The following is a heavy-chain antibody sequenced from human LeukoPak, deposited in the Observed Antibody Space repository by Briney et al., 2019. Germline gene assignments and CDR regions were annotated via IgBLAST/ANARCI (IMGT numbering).Heavy chain of an antibody. CDR2: IYPGDSDT. D-gene: IGHD2-15*01. J-gene: IGHJ4*02. CDR3: ATGGYCSGGSCYMDAFDY. CDR1: GYSFTSYC. Sequence: GESLKISCKGSGYSFTSYCIGWVRQMPGKGLEWMGIIYPGDSDTRYSPSFQGQVTISADKSISTAYLQWSSLKASDTAMYYCATGGYCSGGSCYMDAFDYWGQGTLVTVSS. V-gene: IGHV5-51*01.